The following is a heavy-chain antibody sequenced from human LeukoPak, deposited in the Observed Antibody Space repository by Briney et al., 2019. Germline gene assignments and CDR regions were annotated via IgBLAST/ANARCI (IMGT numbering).Heavy chain of an antibody. Sequence: GGSLRLSCAASGFTFSSYAMHWVRQAPGKGLEWVAVISYDGSNKYYADSVKGRFTISRDNSKNTLYLQMNSLRAEDTAVYYCAKDKAIETATTTTIFDYWGQGTLVTVSS. V-gene: IGHV3-30-3*01. CDR3: AKDKAIETATTTTIFDY. J-gene: IGHJ4*02. CDR1: GFTFSSYA. CDR2: ISYDGSNK. D-gene: IGHD5-18*01.